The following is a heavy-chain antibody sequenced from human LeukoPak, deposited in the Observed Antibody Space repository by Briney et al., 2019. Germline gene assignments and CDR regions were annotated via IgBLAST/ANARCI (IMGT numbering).Heavy chain of an antibody. Sequence: SEALSLTCTVSGGSISSYYWSWIRQPPGKGLEWIGYIYYSGSTNYNPSLKSRVTISVDTSKNQFSLKLSSVTAADTAVYYCARVGYSWYMDVWGKGTTVTISS. V-gene: IGHV4-59*08. J-gene: IGHJ6*03. D-gene: IGHD2-15*01. CDR1: GGSISSYY. CDR2: IYYSGST. CDR3: ARVGYSWYMDV.